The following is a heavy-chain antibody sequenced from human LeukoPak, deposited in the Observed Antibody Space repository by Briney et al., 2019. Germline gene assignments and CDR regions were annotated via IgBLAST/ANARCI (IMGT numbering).Heavy chain of an antibody. D-gene: IGHD3-10*01. CDR1: GFTFDDYA. CDR2: ISWNSGSI. Sequence: GGSLRLSCAASGFTFDDYAMHWVRQAPGKGLEWVSGISWNSGSIGYADSVKGRFTISRDNAKNSLYLQMNSLRAEDMALYYCVKASGLRRPYYFDYWGQGTLVTVSS. J-gene: IGHJ4*02. CDR3: VKASGLRRPYYFDY. V-gene: IGHV3-9*03.